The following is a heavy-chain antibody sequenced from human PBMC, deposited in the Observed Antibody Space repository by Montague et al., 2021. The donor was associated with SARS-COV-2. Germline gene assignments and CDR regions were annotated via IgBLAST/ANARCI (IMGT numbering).Heavy chain of an antibody. V-gene: IGHV4-4*07. Sequence: SETLSLTCAVSGVSISELGWSWVRQSPTKGLEWVAFIFTKAGTSYSPSLESRLTVSLDTSKNQLSLNLTSVTAADTAVYYCARHYASGTYPLDFWGQGTLVTVSS. CDR2: IFTKAGT. J-gene: IGHJ4*02. CDR1: GVSISELG. CDR3: ARHYASGTYPLDF. D-gene: IGHD3-10*01.